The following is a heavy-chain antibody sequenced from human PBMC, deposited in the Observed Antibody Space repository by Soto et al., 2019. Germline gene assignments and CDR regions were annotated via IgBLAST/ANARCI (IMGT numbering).Heavy chain of an antibody. CDR1: GYTLTELS. J-gene: IGHJ4*02. CDR3: AKGYSGSYYGVFDY. Sequence: ASVKVSCKVSGYTLTELSMHWVRQAPGKGLEWMGGFDPEDGETIYAQKFQGRVTMTEDTSTDTAYMELNSLRSEDTAIYYCAKGYSGSYYGVFDYWGQGTLVTVSS. V-gene: IGHV1-24*01. D-gene: IGHD1-26*01. CDR2: FDPEDGET.